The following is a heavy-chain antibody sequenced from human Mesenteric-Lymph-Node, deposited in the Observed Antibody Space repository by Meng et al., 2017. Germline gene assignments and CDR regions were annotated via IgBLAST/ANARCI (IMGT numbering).Heavy chain of an antibody. CDR2: NRAYKGNT. Sequence: VQLVQSEVELKKPGAARKASCQASGYSFTSYAINWVRQARGRGLAWQGRNRAYKGNTNYAQRVQGSVTMTTDTTTNTASMELWSMRFDDTAVYYCARDLADYSKMTAAGTFDYWGQGTLVTVSS. J-gene: IGHJ4*02. V-gene: IGHV1-18*01. D-gene: IGHD6-13*01. CDR3: ARDLADYSKMTAAGTFDY. CDR1: GYSFTSYA.